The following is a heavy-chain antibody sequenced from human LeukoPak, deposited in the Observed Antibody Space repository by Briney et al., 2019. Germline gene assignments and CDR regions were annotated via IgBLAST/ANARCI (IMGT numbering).Heavy chain of an antibody. D-gene: IGHD5-12*01. V-gene: IGHV1-2*02. Sequence: GASVNVSCQSSGYTFTGYYMHWVRQAPGQGLEWMGWINPNNGGTNYAQKFQGRVTMTRDTYISTAYMELSRLRSDDTAVYYCARVIVATISFDYWGQGTLVTVSS. J-gene: IGHJ4*02. CDR2: INPNNGGT. CDR3: ARVIVATISFDY. CDR1: GYTFTGYY.